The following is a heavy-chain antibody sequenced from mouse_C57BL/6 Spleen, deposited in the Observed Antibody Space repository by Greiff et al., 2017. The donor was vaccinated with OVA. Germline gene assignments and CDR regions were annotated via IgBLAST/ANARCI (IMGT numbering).Heavy chain of an antibody. D-gene: IGHD2-4*01. Sequence: VQLKQSGPELVKPGASVKISCKASGYTFTDYYMNWVKQSHGKSLEWIGDINPNNGGTSYNQKFKGKATLTVDKSSSTAYMELRSLTSEDSAVYYCARLDDYDGGFAYWGQGTLVTVSA. J-gene: IGHJ3*01. CDR3: ARLDDYDGGFAY. V-gene: IGHV1-26*01. CDR2: INPNNGGT. CDR1: GYTFTDYY.